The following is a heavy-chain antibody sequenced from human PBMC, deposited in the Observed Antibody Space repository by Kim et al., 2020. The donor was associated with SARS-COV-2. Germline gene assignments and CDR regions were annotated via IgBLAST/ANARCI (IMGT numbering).Heavy chain of an antibody. J-gene: IGHJ6*02. Sequence: SVKVSCKASGGTFSSYTISWVRQAPGQGLEWMGRIIPILGIANYAQKFQGRVTITADKSTSTAYMELSSLRSEDTAVYYCARNDSSSWYPKDYYYGMDVWGQGTTVTVSS. D-gene: IGHD6-13*01. CDR3: ARNDSSSWYPKDYYYGMDV. V-gene: IGHV1-69*02. CDR2: IIPILGIA. CDR1: GGTFSSYT.